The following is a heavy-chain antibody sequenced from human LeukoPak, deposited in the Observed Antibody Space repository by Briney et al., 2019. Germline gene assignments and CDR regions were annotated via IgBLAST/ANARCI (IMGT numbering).Heavy chain of an antibody. CDR3: ARCGGNNYYYSGMDV. D-gene: IGHD2-21*01. V-gene: IGHV3-33*01. CDR2: FWYDGSNK. CDR1: GVPLTSSV. J-gene: IGHJ6*02. Sequence: GGSPRLSLAASGVPLTSSVIHWVRQAPSKGLEGGAGFWYDGSNKDYADSVRGRFTISRDNSKNTLYLQMNSLRAEDTAVYYCARCGGNNYYYSGMDVWGQGTTVTVSS.